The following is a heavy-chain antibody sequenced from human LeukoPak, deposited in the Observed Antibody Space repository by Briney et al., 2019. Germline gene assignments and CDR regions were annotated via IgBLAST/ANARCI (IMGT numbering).Heavy chain of an antibody. CDR1: GFFFSDSA. V-gene: IGHV3-23*01. CDR2: LGSGGEST. J-gene: IGHJ4*02. Sequence: PGGSLRLSCAASGFFFSDSAMAWVRQAPGKGLEWVAALGSGGESTYYADSVKGRFTISRDNSRNTFYLEMNTLRADDTAAYYCAKGSSGWPYYFDHWGQGTLVSVSS. CDR3: AKGSSGWPYYFDH. D-gene: IGHD6-19*01.